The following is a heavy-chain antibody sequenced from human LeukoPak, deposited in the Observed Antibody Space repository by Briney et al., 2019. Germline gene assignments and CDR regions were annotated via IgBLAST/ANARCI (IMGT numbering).Heavy chain of an antibody. CDR2: LSDTAMTM. CDR1: GFSISEYY. J-gene: IGHJ4*02. Sequence: VGSLRLSCEASGFSISEYYIIWVPQPPGRGGGASSYLSDTAMTMKYADSVRGRFTISSDTAKNSVSPQMNSLTADDTAVYYCSRDLHWNYGDPPQWGQGTLVTVSS. V-gene: IGHV3-11*04. D-gene: IGHD1-7*01. CDR3: SRDLHWNYGDPPQ.